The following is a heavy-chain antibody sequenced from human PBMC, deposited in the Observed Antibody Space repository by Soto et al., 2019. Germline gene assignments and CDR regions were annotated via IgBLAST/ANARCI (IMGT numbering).Heavy chain of an antibody. D-gene: IGHD1-26*01. CDR1: GFTVISDA. CDR2: ISGSGGST. CDR3: AKVDPYSGSHESFDI. V-gene: IGHV3-23*01. J-gene: IGHJ3*02. Sequence: GGSLRHSGAASGFTVISDAMSCVRQAPGKGLEWVSAISGSGGSTYYADSVKGRFTISRDNSKNTLYLQMNSLRAEDTAVYYCAKVDPYSGSHESFDIWGQGTMVTVSS.